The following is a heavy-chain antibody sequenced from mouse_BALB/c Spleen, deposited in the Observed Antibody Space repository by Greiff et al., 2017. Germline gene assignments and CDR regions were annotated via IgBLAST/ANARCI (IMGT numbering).Heavy chain of an antibody. V-gene: IGHV10-1*02. D-gene: IGHD1-3*01. CDR3: VRHNYRTGYWYFDV. CDR1: GFTFNTYA. J-gene: IGHJ1*01. Sequence: EVKLVESGGGLVQPKGSLKLSCAASGFTFNTYAMNWVRQAPGKGLEWVARIRSKSNNYATYYADSVKDRFTISRDDSQSMLYLQMNNLKTEDTAMYYCVRHNYRTGYWYFDVWGAGTTVTVSS. CDR2: IRSKSNNYAT.